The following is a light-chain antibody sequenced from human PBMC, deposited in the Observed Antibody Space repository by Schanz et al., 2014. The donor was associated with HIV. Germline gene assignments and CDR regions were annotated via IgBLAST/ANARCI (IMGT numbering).Light chain of an antibody. V-gene: IGLV2-8*01. J-gene: IGLJ3*02. CDR1: SSDVGGYNY. CDR3: SSYISGNTWV. CDR2: EVN. Sequence: QSALTQPPSASGSPGQSVTISCTGTSSDVGGYNYVSWYQQHPGKAPKTVIYEVNRRPSGVPDRFSGSKSGNTASLTISGLQAEDEADYYCSSYISGNTWVFGGGTKLTVL.